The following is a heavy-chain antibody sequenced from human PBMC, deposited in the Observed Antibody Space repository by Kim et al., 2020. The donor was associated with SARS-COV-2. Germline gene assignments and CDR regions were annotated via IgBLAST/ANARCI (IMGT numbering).Heavy chain of an antibody. CDR2: TIGAGGNT. J-gene: IGHJ6*02. CDR1: GFTFRNYG. Sequence: GGSLRLSCAASGFTFRNYGYTWVRQAPGKGLEWVATIGAGGNTNHSEAVKGRFIISRDNSKNTLFLQMNSLRAEDTALYYYAKGRGGSFPECRQIDVWGQGTTVTVSS. V-gene: IGHV3-23*01. CDR3: AKGRGGSFPECRQIDV. D-gene: IGHD2-15*01.